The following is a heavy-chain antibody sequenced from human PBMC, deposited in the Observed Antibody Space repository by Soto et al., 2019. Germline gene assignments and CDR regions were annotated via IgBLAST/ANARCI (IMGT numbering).Heavy chain of an antibody. V-gene: IGHV4-30-4*01. Sequence: SETLSLTCTVSGGSISSGDYYWSWIRQPPGKGLEWIGYIYYSGSTYYNPSLKSRVTISVDTSKNQFSLKLSSVTAADTAVYCCARSPRGYSGYDWVFDYWGQGTLVTVSS. D-gene: IGHD5-12*01. CDR1: GGSISSGDYY. CDR3: ARSPRGYSGYDWVFDY. J-gene: IGHJ4*02. CDR2: IYYSGST.